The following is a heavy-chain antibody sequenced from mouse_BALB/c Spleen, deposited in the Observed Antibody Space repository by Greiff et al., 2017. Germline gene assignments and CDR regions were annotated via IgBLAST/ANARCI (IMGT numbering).Heavy chain of an antibody. CDR1: GFTFSSFG. Sequence: DVHLVESGGGLVQPGGSRKLSCAASGFTFSSFGMHWVRQAPEKGLEWVAYISSGSSTIYYADTVKGRFTISRDNPKNTLFLQMTSLRSEDTAMYYCARSGYGNYVDYWGQGTTLTVSS. D-gene: IGHD2-10*02. J-gene: IGHJ2*01. V-gene: IGHV5-17*02. CDR3: ARSGYGNYVDY. CDR2: ISSGSSTI.